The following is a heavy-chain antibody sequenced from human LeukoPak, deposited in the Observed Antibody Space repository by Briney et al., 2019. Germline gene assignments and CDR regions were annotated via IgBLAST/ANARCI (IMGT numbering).Heavy chain of an antibody. J-gene: IGHJ3*01. CDR1: EFNFKLYA. Sequence: GWALILSCVTTEFNFKLYAMTWIRQAPGTGLEWVSTIDDPGTMYHADSVRGRFTISRDDSKRTLFLQMNSLRADDTALYYCAKDAISGSSRYDFFDVWGQGTMVIVSS. D-gene: IGHD1-26*01. CDR2: IDDPGTM. V-gene: IGHV3-23*01. CDR3: AKDAISGSSRYDFFDV.